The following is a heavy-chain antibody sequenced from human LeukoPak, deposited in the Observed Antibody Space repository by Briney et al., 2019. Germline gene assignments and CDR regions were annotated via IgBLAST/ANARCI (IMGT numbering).Heavy chain of an antibody. D-gene: IGHD3-10*01. CDR3: ARNGRVRRVVKDLFEY. Sequence: ASVKVSCKASGYTFTDYDITWVRQAPGQGLEWMGRVSPYNGNTYYSQRFQDRVTITKDTSTGTAYMDLRNLRTDDTAMYYCARNGRVRRVVKDLFEYWGQGTLVAVSS. J-gene: IGHJ4*02. CDR1: GYTFTDYD. CDR2: VSPYNGNT. V-gene: IGHV1-18*01.